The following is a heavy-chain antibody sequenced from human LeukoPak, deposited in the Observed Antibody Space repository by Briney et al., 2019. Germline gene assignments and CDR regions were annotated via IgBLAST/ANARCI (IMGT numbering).Heavy chain of an antibody. V-gene: IGHV4-39*01. J-gene: IGHJ3*02. CDR3: AKGLRITYDAFDI. CDR1: GASISTSAYY. D-gene: IGHD5-12*01. Sequence: PSETLSLTCSVSGASISTSAYYWGWIRQPPGKGLEWIGSIYYSGSTYYNASLNSRVTISIDTSKNLFSLRLNSMTAADTAVYYCAKGLRITYDAFDIWGQGTMVTVSS. CDR2: IYYSGST.